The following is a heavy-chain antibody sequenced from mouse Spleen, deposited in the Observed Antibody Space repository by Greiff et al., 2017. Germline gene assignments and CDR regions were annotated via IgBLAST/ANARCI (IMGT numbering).Heavy chain of an antibody. D-gene: IGHD1-1*01. Sequence: QVQLQQSGAELVRPGSSVKLSCKASGYTFTSYWMHWVKQRPIQGLEWIGNIDPSDSETHYNQKFKDKATLTVDKSSSTAYMQLSSLTSEDSAVYYCARGGYGSSYEWYFDVWGAGTTVTVSS. CDR1: GYTFTSYW. V-gene: IGHV1-52*01. CDR3: ARGGYGSSYEWYFDV. J-gene: IGHJ1*01. CDR2: IDPSDSET.